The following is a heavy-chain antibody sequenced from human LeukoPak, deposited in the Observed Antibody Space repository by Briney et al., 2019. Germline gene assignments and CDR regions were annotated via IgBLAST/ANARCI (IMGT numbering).Heavy chain of an antibody. Sequence: KPSETLSLTCTVSGDSVSSISFYWSWIRQPPGKGLQYIGYIQYSGSTNYNPSLKSRVTISVDTSKNQFSLKLSSVTAADTAVYYCARLNRDVYNSWYYGMDVWGQGTTVTVSS. D-gene: IGHD5-24*01. CDR1: GDSVSSISFY. CDR3: ARLNRDVYNSWYYGMDV. CDR2: IQYSGST. V-gene: IGHV4-61*01. J-gene: IGHJ6*02.